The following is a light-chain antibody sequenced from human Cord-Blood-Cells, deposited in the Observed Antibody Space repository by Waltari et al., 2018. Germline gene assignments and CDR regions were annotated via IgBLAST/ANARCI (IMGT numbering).Light chain of an antibody. J-gene: IGKJ3*01. V-gene: IGKV1-9*01. Sequence: DIQLTQSPSFLSASVGDRVTITCRASQGISSDLAWYQPKPGKAPKLLIYAASTLQSGVPSRFSGSGSGTEFTLTISSLQPEEFATYYCQQLNSYPFTFGPVTKVDIK. CDR1: QGISSD. CDR3: QQLNSYPFT. CDR2: AAS.